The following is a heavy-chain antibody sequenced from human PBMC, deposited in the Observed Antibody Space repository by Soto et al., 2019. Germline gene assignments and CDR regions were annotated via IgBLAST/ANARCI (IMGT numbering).Heavy chain of an antibody. V-gene: IGHV4-59*01. CDR3: ARGTTSSGWSKGGYYFDY. CDR1: GGSISSYY. CDR2: IYYSGST. J-gene: IGHJ4*02. Sequence: QVQLQESGPGLVKPSETLSLTCTVSGGSISSYYWSWIRQPPGKGLEWIGCIYYSGSTDYNPSLKSRVTISVDTSKNQFSLKLSSVTAADTAVYYCARGTTSSGWSKGGYYFDYWGQGTLVTVSS. D-gene: IGHD6-19*01.